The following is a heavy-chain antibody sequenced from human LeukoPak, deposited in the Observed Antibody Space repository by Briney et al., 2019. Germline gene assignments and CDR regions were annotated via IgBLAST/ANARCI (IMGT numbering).Heavy chain of an antibody. CDR3: AKEEQDTAMVWYAFDI. V-gene: IGHV3-23*01. CDR1: GFTFSSYA. D-gene: IGHD5-18*01. CDR2: ISGSGGST. J-gene: IGHJ3*02. Sequence: QPGGSLRLSCAASGFTFSSYAMSWVRQAPGKGLEWVSAISGSGGSTYYADSVKGRFTISRDNSKNTLYLQMNSLRAGDTAVYYCAKEEQDTAMVWYAFDIWGQGTMVTVSS.